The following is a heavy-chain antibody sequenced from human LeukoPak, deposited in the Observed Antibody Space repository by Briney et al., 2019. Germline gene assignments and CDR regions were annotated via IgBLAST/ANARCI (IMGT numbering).Heavy chain of an antibody. CDR1: GYTFTSNG. V-gene: IGHV1-18*04. CDR3: ARDRTYAFDL. D-gene: IGHD1/OR15-1a*01. J-gene: IGHJ4*02. Sequence: ASVKVSCKASGYTFTSNGISWVRQAPGQGLEWMGWISAYSGNTNYAQKFQGRVTMTTDTSTSTAYMELRSLRSDDTAVYYCARDRTYAFDLWGQGILVTVSS. CDR2: ISAYSGNT.